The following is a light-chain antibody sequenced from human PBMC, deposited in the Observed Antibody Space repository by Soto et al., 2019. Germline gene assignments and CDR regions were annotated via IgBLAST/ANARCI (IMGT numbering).Light chain of an antibody. J-gene: IGKJ2*01. V-gene: IGKV3-15*01. CDR3: QQYYHWPPYT. Sequence: EIVMTQSPATLSVSPGERATLSCRASQSVSSNLAWYQQKPGQAPRLLIYGASTRATGIPARFSGSGSGTEFTLTISSLQSEDFAVYYCQQYYHWPPYTFGPGTKVDI. CDR1: QSVSSN. CDR2: GAS.